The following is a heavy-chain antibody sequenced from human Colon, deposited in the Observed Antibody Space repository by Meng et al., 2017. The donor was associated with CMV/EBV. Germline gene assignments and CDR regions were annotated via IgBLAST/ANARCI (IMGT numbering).Heavy chain of an antibody. V-gene: IGHV1-2*02. D-gene: IGHD6-13*01. Sequence: DVENPGALGKASRQTSGYTFTANHLHWVRQAPGQGLEWMGWIYPQDGGTYFAQKFQDRVTLTRDTSITTAYMELSGLTSDDTAIYYCVRESWYFDFWGEGTLVTVSS. CDR1: GYTFTANH. CDR2: IYPQDGGT. J-gene: IGHJ4*02. CDR3: VRESWYFDF.